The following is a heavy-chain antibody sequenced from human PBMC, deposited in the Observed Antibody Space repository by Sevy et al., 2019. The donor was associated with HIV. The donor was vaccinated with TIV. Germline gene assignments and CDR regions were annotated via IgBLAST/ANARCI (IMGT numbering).Heavy chain of an antibody. J-gene: IGHJ4*02. V-gene: IGHV3-30*03. CDR2: ISYDGSNK. CDR3: AVFSDYDSSGYYYRLNFDY. D-gene: IGHD3-22*01. Sequence: GGSLRPSCAASGFTFSSYGMHWVRQAPGKGLEWVAVISYDGSNKYYADSVKGRFTISRDNSKNTLYLQMNSLRAEDTAVYYCAVFSDYDSSGYYYRLNFDYWGQGTLVTVSS. CDR1: GFTFSSYG.